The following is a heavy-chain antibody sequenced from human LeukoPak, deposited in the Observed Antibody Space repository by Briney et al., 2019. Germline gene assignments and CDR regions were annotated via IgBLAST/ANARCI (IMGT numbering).Heavy chain of an antibody. CDR3: ARFGYVAAVDV. CDR2: INPAGSET. V-gene: IGHV3-7*01. Sequence: PGGSLRPPWAASGFSFSAYWMTWVRQAPGTGLEWVANINPAGSETYYVDPVKGRFSISRDNAKNLVYLQMNSLRAEDMAVYHCARFGYVAAVDVWGQGTPVTVSS. D-gene: IGHD2-15*01. J-gene: IGHJ4*02. CDR1: GFSFSAYW.